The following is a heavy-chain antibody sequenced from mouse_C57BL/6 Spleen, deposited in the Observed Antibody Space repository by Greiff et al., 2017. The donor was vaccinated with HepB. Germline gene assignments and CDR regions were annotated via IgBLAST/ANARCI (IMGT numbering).Heavy chain of an antibody. CDR3: ASLYYGSSYWFAY. CDR1: GYSFTDYN. Sequence: VQLQQSGPELVKPGASVKISCKASGYSFTDYNMNWVKQSNGKSLEWIGVINPNFGTTSYNQKFKGKATLTVDQSSSTAYMQLNSLTSEDSAVYYCASLYYGSSYWFAYWGQGTLVTVSA. CDR2: INPNFGTT. J-gene: IGHJ3*01. D-gene: IGHD1-1*01. V-gene: IGHV1-39*01.